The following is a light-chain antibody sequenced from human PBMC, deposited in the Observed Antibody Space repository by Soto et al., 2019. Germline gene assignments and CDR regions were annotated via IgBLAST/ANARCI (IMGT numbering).Light chain of an antibody. CDR1: QNVANY. Sequence: EIVLTQSQATVSLSPGERATLCCMASQNVANYLDWYQQKPGQAPRLLIYESSNRATGIAARFSGSGSGTEFTLTISSLQSEDFAVYYCQQYNNWPPITFGQGTRLEIK. V-gene: IGKV3D-15*01. J-gene: IGKJ5*01. CDR2: ESS. CDR3: QQYNNWPPIT.